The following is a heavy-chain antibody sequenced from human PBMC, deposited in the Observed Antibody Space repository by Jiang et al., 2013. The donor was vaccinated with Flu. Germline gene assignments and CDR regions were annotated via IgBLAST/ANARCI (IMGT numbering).Heavy chain of an antibody. CDR1: GGTFSSYA. J-gene: IGHJ5*02. CDR3: ARGMLVVAATPVWFDP. CDR2: IIPILGIA. V-gene: IGHV1-69*04. Sequence: GAEVKKPGSSVKVSCKASGGTFSSYAISWVRQAPGQGLEWMGGIIPILGIANYAQKFQGRVTITADKSTSTAYMELSSLRSEDTAVYYCARGMLVVAATPVWFDPWGQGTLVTVSS. D-gene: IGHD2-15*01.